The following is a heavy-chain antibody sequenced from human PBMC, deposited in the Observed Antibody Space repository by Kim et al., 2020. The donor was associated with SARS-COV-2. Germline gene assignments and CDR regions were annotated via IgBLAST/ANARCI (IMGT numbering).Heavy chain of an antibody. CDR3: ARDRRGGQTRDWYFDL. Sequence: GGSLRLSCAASGFTFSSYAMHWVRQAPGKGLEWVAVISYDGSNKYYADSVKGRFTISRDNSKNTLYLQMNSLRAEDTAVYYCARDRRGGQTRDWYFDLWG. J-gene: IGHJ2*01. CDR2: ISYDGSNK. D-gene: IGHD2-15*01. V-gene: IGHV3-30-3*01. CDR1: GFTFSSYA.